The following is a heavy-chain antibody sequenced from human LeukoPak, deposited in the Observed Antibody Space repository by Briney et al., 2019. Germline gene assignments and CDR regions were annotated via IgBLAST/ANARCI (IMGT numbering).Heavy chain of an antibody. CDR2: MYPNSGNT. J-gene: IGHJ6*03. CDR1: GYTFTGYY. V-gene: IGHV1-8*03. D-gene: IGHD3-3*01. CDR3: ARRVYDFWSGYHYYYYMDV. Sequence: GASVKVSCKASGYTFTGYYMHRVRQATGQGLEWMRWMYPNSGNTGYAQKFQGRVTITRNTSISTAYMELSSLRSEDTAVYYCARRVYDFWSGYHYYYYMDVWGKGTTVTVSS.